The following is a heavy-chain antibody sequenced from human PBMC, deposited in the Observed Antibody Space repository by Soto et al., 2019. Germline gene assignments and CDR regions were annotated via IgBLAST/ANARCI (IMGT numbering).Heavy chain of an antibody. J-gene: IGHJ6*02. Sequence: EEQLVESGGGLVKPGGSLRLSCVGSRFPFSRHAMNWVRQAPGKGLEWVASISRSRSYIYYADSVKGRVTISRDDANNSLDLQMNSLRAEDTAVYYCARTASYSDSGRRYYYGMDVWGQGTTVTVSS. CDR2: ISRSRSYI. CDR3: ARTASYSDSGRRYYYGMDV. CDR1: RFPFSRHA. V-gene: IGHV3-21*01. D-gene: IGHD3-10*01.